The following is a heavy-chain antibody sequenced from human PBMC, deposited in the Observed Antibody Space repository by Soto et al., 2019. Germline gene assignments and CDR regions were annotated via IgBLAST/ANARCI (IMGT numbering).Heavy chain of an antibody. CDR3: ASTWSGYYYFDS. CDR2: ISYDGSNR. CDR1: GFTFSSYG. Sequence: GGSLRLSCAASGFTFSSYGMHWVRQAPGKGLEWVAVISYDGSNRYYGDSVKGRFTISRDNSKNTVYLQMNSLRVEDTAVYYCASTWSGYYYFDSWGQGTLVTVSS. V-gene: IGHV3-30*03. D-gene: IGHD3-3*01. J-gene: IGHJ4*02.